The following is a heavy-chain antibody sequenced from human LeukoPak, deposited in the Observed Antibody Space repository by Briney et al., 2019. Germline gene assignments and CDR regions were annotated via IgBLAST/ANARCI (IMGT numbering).Heavy chain of an antibody. CDR2: MNPNSGNT. D-gene: IGHD3-10*01. CDR3: ARGLRPITMVRGVPYYHYHGKDV. V-gene: IGHV1-8*01. CDR1: GYTFTSYD. Sequence: ASVKVSCKASGYTFTSYDINWVRQATGQGLEWMGWMNPNSGNTGYAQKFQGRVTMTRNTSISTAYMELSSLRSEDTAVYYCARGLRPITMVRGVPYYHYHGKDVLGQGTTVTVSS. J-gene: IGHJ6*02.